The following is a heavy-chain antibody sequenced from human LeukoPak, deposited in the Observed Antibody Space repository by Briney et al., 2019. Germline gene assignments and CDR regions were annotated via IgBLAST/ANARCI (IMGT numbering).Heavy chain of an antibody. CDR3: ARDWRHRDYGSGSLDY. V-gene: IGHV3-48*03. D-gene: IGHD3-10*01. Sequence: GGSLRLSCVASGFTFSSYEMNWVRQAPGKGLEWVSYISNSGSTMYYADSVKGRFTISRDNAKNSLYLQMNSMRAEDTAVYYCARDWRHRDYGSGSLDYWGQGALVTVSS. CDR2: ISNSGSTM. J-gene: IGHJ4*02. CDR1: GFTFSSYE.